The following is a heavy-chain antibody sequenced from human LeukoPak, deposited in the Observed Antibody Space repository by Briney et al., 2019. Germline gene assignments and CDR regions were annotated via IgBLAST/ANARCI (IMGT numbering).Heavy chain of an antibody. CDR2: ISAYNGNT. CDR3: ARDGSSGYYYADWFDP. CDR1: GYTFTSYG. D-gene: IGHD3-22*01. J-gene: IGHJ5*02. V-gene: IGHV1-18*01. Sequence: ASVKVSCKASGYTFTSYGISWVRQAPGQGLEWMGWISAYNGNTNYAQKLQGRVTMTTDTSTSTAYMELRSLRSDDTAVYCCARDGSSGYYYADWFDPWGQGTLVTVSS.